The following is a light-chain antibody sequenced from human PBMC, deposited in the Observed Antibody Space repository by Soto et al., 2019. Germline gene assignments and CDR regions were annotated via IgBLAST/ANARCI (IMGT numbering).Light chain of an antibody. CDR3: QQYDTSPWT. CDR2: GAS. J-gene: IGKJ1*01. V-gene: IGKV3-20*01. CDR1: QSVPSSH. Sequence: EIVLTQSPGTLSLSPGERATLSCRVSQSVPSSHLVWYQQKVGQAPRLLIRGASSRATGIPDRFSGSGSGTDFTLTISRLEPEDFAVYYCQQYDTSPWTFGQGTKVEI.